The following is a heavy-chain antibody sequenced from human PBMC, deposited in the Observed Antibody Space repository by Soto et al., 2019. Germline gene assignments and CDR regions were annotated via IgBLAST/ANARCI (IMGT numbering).Heavy chain of an antibody. V-gene: IGHV4-59*01. J-gene: IGHJ4*01. CDR2: IYYSGST. CDR1: GGSISSYY. CDR3: ARGIAARPGQYYFDY. Sequence: SETLSLTCTVSGGSISSYYWSWIRQPPGKGLEWIGYIYYSGSTNYNPSLKSRVTISVDTSKNQFSLKLSSVTAADTAVYYCARGIAARPGQYYFDYWGHGTLVTVSS. D-gene: IGHD6-6*01.